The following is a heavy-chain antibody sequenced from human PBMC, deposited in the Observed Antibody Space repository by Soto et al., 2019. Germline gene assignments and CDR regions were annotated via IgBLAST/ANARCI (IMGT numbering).Heavy chain of an antibody. V-gene: IGHV2-70*11. CDR2: IDWDDDK. CDR3: ARIPQTAYGLDV. Sequence: SGPTLVNPTQTLTLTCTFSGFSLSTSGMCVSWIRQPPGKALEWLARIDWDDDKYYSTSLKTRLTVSKDTSKNQVVLTMTNMDPVDTATYYCARIPQTAYGLDVWGQGTTVTVSS. J-gene: IGHJ6*02. CDR1: GFSLSTSGMC.